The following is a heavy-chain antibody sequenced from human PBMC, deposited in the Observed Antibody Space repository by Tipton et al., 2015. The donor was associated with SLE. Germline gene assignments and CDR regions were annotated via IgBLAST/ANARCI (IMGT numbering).Heavy chain of an antibody. V-gene: IGHV4-30-4*01. CDR1: GGSISSGDYY. CDR2: IYYSGST. CDR3: ARVRSSSWGYYYYYMDV. Sequence: TLSLTCTVSGGSISSGDYYWSWIRQPPGKGLEWIGYIYYSGSTYYNPSLKSRVTISVDTSKNQFSLKLSSVTAADTAVYYCARVRSSSWGYYYYYMDVWGKGTTVTVSS. J-gene: IGHJ6*03. D-gene: IGHD6-6*01.